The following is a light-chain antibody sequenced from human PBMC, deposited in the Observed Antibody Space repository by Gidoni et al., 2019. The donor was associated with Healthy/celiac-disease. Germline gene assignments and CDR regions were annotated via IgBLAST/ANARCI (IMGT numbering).Light chain of an antibody. CDR3: QQSYSTPRT. Sequence: QSPSSLSASVGDRVTITCRASQSISSYLNWYQQKPGKAPKLLIYAASSLQSGVPSRFSGIGSGTDFTLTISSLQPEDFATYYCQQSYSTPRTFGQGTKLEIK. CDR1: QSISSY. CDR2: AAS. V-gene: IGKV1-39*01. J-gene: IGKJ2*01.